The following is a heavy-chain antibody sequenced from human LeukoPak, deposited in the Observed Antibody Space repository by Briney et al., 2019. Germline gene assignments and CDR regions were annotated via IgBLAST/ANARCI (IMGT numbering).Heavy chain of an antibody. V-gene: IGHV1-2*02. J-gene: IGHJ4*02. D-gene: IGHD2/OR15-2a*01. CDR1: GYTFIAYY. CDR2: INPNNGDT. Sequence: ASVKVSCKASGYTFIAYYMYWVRQAPGQGLEWMGWINPNNGDTDYAQKFQGRVTVTRDTSISTAYMELSTLRSDDTAVYYCAVLSISLTPGVDYWGQGTLVTVPS. CDR3: AVLSISLTPGVDY.